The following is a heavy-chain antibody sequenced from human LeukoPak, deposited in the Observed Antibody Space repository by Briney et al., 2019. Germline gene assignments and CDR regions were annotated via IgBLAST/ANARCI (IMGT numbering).Heavy chain of an antibody. D-gene: IGHD1-7*01. CDR2: ISWNSGSI. V-gene: IGHV3-9*03. CDR3: AKDKGARTRGAFDI. CDR1: GFTFDGYA. Sequence: GRSLRLSCAASGFTFDGYAMHWVRQAPGKGLEWVSGISWNSGSIGYADSVKGRFTISRDNAKNSLYLQMNSLRAEDMALYYCAKDKGARTRGAFDIWGQGTMVTVSS. J-gene: IGHJ3*02.